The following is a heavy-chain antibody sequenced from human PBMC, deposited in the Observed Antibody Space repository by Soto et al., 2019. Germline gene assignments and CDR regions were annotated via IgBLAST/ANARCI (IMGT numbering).Heavy chain of an antibody. CDR1: GFTFSSYA. Sequence: LRLSCAASGFTFSSYAMSWVRQAPGKGLEWVSGISGSGGSTYYADPVKGRFTTSRDNSKNTLYLQVNSLRAEDTALYYCAKEFMVRGVPPLSFGMDVWGQGTTVTVSS. J-gene: IGHJ6*02. V-gene: IGHV3-23*01. D-gene: IGHD3-10*01. CDR2: ISGSGGST. CDR3: AKEFMVRGVPPLSFGMDV.